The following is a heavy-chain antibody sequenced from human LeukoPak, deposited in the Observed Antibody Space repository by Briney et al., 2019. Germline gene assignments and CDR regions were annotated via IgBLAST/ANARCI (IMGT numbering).Heavy chain of an antibody. CDR3: ARGSYFYGSGSFMGSDY. D-gene: IGHD3-10*01. V-gene: IGHV1-69*05. CDR2: IIPIFGTA. J-gene: IGHJ4*02. Sequence: SVKVSCKASGGTFSSYAISWVRQAPGQGLEWMGGIIPIFGTATYAQKFQGRVTITRDTSATTAYMELSSLRSEDTAVYYCARGSYFYGSGSFMGSDYWGQGTLVTVSS. CDR1: GGTFSSYA.